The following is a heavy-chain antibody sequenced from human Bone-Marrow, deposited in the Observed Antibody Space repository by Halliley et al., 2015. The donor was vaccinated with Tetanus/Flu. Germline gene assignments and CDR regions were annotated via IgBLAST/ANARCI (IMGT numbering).Heavy chain of an antibody. V-gene: IGHV4-59*01. D-gene: IGHD3-10*01. CDR2: IFYSGNT. CDR1: GGSISPYY. J-gene: IGHJ5*02. CDR3: ARSGSGNYDGWLDP. Sequence: TLSLTCTVSGGSISPYYWSWIRQPPGKGLEWIGYIFYSGNTNYNPSLKSRVTISVDTSKNQFSLRLSSVTPADTAVYYCARSGSGNYDGWLDPWGQGTLVTVSS.